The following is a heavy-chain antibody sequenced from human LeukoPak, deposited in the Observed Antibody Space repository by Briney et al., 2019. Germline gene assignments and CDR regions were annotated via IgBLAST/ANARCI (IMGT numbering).Heavy chain of an antibody. J-gene: IGHJ6*03. Sequence: PGGSLRLSCAASGFTFSSYSMNWVRQAPGKGLEWVSYISSSSSTIYYADSVKGRFTISRDNAKNSLYLQMNSLRAEDTAVYYCARVPIFAPYYYYMDVWGKGATVTVSS. CDR3: ARVPIFAPYYYYMDV. CDR2: ISSSSSTI. D-gene: IGHD3-3*01. CDR1: GFTFSSYS. V-gene: IGHV3-48*04.